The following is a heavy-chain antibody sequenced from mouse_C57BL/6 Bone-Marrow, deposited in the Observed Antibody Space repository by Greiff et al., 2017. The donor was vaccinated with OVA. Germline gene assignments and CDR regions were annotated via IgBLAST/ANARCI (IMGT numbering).Heavy chain of an antibody. Sequence: QVQLQQSGPELVKPGASVKISCKASGYAFTSYWMNWVKQRPGKGLEWIGRIYPGDGDTNYNGKFKGKATLTADKSSSTAYMQLSSLTSEDSAVYFCARSSLLLRPWYFDVWGTGTTVTVSS. CDR3: ARSSLLLRPWYFDV. CDR1: GYAFTSYW. J-gene: IGHJ1*03. CDR2: IYPGDGDT. V-gene: IGHV1-82*01. D-gene: IGHD1-1*01.